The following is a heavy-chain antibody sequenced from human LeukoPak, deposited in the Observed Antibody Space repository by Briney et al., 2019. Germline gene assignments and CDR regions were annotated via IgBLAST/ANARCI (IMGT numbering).Heavy chain of an antibody. CDR3: ARRDWVSGAVRAFDI. D-gene: IGHD3-3*01. Sequence: PGGSLRLSCVGSGFTFSDYYMSWIRQVPGKGLEWVSYISNDSIDKYYVDSVRSRFTISRDNAKKSMYLQMSGLRVEDTAVYYCARRDWVSGAVRAFDIWGQGTMVTVSS. CDR1: GFTFSDYY. J-gene: IGHJ3*02. V-gene: IGHV3-11*04. CDR2: ISNDSIDK.